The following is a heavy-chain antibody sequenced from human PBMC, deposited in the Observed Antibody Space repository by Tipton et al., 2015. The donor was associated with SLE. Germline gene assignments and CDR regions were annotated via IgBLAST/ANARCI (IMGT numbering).Heavy chain of an antibody. CDR1: GFTFSRYT. J-gene: IGHJ3*02. CDR3: ARDRVGGAFDI. V-gene: IGHV3-21*01. Sequence: SLRLSCAASGFTFSRYTMSWVRQAPGKGLEWVSSISSSSSYIYYADSVKGRFTISRDNAKNSLYLQMNSLRAEDTAVYYCARDRVGGAFDIWGQGTMVTVSS. CDR2: ISSSSSYI. D-gene: IGHD1-26*01.